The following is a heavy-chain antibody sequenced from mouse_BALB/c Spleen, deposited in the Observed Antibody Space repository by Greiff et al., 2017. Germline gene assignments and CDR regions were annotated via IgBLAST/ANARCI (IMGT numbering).Heavy chain of an antibody. Sequence: EVKLQESGPSLVKPSQTLSLTCSVTGDSITSGYWNWIRKFPGNKLEYMGYISYSGSTYYNPSLKSRISITRDTSKNQYYLQLNSVTTEDTATYYCAYYGSSYDYFDYWGQGTTLTVSS. CDR3: AYYGSSYDYFDY. J-gene: IGHJ2*01. CDR1: GDSITSGY. V-gene: IGHV3-8*02. CDR2: ISYSGST. D-gene: IGHD1-1*01.